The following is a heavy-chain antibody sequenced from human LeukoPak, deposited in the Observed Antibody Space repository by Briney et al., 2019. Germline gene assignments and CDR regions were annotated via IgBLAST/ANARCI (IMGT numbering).Heavy chain of an antibody. CDR2: INHSGST. CDR1: GGSFSGYY. V-gene: IGHV4-34*01. J-gene: IGHJ6*04. CDR3: ARVLPRKSRSITMVRGLDGMDV. D-gene: IGHD3-10*01. Sequence: SETLSLTCAVYGGSFSGYYWSWIRQPPGKGLEWIGEINHSGSTNYNPPLKSRATISVDTSKNQFSLKLSSVTAADTAVYYCARVLPRKSRSITMVRGLDGMDVWGKGTTVTVSS.